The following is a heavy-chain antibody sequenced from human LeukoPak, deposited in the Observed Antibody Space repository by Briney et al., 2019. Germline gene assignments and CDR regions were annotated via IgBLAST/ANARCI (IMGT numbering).Heavy chain of an antibody. Sequence: GSLRLSCAASGFTFSSYAMSWVRQPPGKGLEWIGSIYYSGSTYYNPSLKSRVTISVDTSKNQFSLKLSSVTAADTAVYYCASRGSYYHSLFDYWGQGTLVTVSS. CDR2: IYYSGST. D-gene: IGHD1-26*01. CDR3: ASRGSYYHSLFDY. CDR1: GFTFSSYA. J-gene: IGHJ4*02. V-gene: IGHV4-39*01.